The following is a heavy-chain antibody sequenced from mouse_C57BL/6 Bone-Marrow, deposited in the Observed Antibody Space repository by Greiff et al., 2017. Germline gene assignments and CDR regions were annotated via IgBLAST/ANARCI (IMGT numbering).Heavy chain of an antibody. V-gene: IGHV1-64*01. Sequence: QVQLQQPGAELVKPGASVKLSCKASGYTFTSYWMHWVKQRPGQGLEWIGMIHPNSGSTNYNEKFKSKATLTVDKSSSTAYMQLRSLASADSAVYYCARHGGSWFAYWGQGTLVTVSA. J-gene: IGHJ3*01. CDR1: GYTFTSYW. D-gene: IGHD1-1*02. CDR2: IHPNSGST. CDR3: ARHGGSWFAY.